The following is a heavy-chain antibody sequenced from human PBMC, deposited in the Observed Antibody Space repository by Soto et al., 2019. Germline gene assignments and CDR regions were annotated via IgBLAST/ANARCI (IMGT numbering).Heavy chain of an antibody. CDR2: IYYSGST. V-gene: IGHV4-30-4*01. CDR1: GGSMSSGDYY. J-gene: IGHJ6*02. CDR3: ARAPIYCSSTSCQTHGMDV. Sequence: SETLSLTCTVSGGSMSSGDYYWSWIRQPPGKGLEWIGYIYYSGSTYYNPSLKSRVTISVDTSKNQFSLKLSSVTAADTAVYYCARAPIYCSSTSCQTHGMDVWGQGNTVTVSS. D-gene: IGHD2-2*01.